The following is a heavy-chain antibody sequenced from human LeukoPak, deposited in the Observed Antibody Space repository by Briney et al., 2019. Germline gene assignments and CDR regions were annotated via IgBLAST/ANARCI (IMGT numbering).Heavy chain of an antibody. CDR2: ISAYNGNT. D-gene: IGHD3-9*01. Sequence: ASVKVSCKASGYTFTSYGISWVRQAPGQGLEWMGWISAYNGNTNYAQKLQGRVTMTTDTSTSTAYMELRSLRSDDTAVFYCARDYYDILTGYYLNRFDPWGQGTLVTVSS. CDR3: ARDYYDILTGYYLNRFDP. CDR1: GYTFTSYG. V-gene: IGHV1-18*01. J-gene: IGHJ5*02.